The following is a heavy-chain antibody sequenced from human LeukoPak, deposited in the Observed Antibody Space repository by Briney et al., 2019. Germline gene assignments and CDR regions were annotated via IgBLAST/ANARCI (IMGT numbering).Heavy chain of an antibody. CDR2: VKQDGNEK. CDR3: AREMAPMVMPPYY. D-gene: IGHD5-18*01. Sequence: GGSLRLSCAASGFTFSSYWMTWVRQAPGKGLEWVANVKQDGNEKNYVDSAKGRFTISRDSAKNSLYLQMNSLRVEDTAVYYCAREMAPMVMPPYYWGQGTLVTVSS. V-gene: IGHV3-7*01. CDR1: GFTFSSYW. J-gene: IGHJ4*02.